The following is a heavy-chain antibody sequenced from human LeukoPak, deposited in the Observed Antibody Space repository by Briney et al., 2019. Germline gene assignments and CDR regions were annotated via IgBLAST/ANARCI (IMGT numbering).Heavy chain of an antibody. V-gene: IGHV5-51*01. D-gene: IGHD6-19*01. CDR3: ARRTTSGWHTRVADY. Sequence: GESLKISCKGSGYSFTSYWIGWVRQMPGKGLEWMGIIYPGDSDTRYSPSFQGQVTISADKSISTAYLQWSSLKASDTAKYYCARRTTSGWHTRVADYWGQGTLVTVSS. CDR2: IYPGDSDT. J-gene: IGHJ4*02. CDR1: GYSFTSYW.